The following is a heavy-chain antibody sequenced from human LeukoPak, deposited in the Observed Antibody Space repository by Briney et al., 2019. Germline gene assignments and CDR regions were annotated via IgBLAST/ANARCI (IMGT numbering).Heavy chain of an antibody. Sequence: ASVKVSCKASGGTFSSYAISWVRQAPGQGLEWMGGIIPIFGTANYAQKFQGRVTITADESTSTAYMELSSLRSEDTAVYYCATGEYSGSPKGEDYWGQGTLVTVSS. V-gene: IGHV1-69*13. CDR2: IIPIFGTA. D-gene: IGHD1-26*01. CDR3: ATGEYSGSPKGEDY. CDR1: GGTFSSYA. J-gene: IGHJ4*02.